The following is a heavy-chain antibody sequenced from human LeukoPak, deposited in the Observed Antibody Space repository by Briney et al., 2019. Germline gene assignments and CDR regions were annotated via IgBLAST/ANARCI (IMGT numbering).Heavy chain of an antibody. V-gene: IGHV4-59*04. Sequence: SETLSLTCTVSGGSISSYYWSWIRQPPGKGLEWIGTISHSGSTFYNPSLKSRVTISVDTSKNQFSLNLSSVTAADTAVYFRARGLGYKPRYFDLWGRGTLVIVSS. D-gene: IGHD5-24*01. CDR2: ISHSGST. CDR3: ARGLGYKPRYFDL. J-gene: IGHJ2*01. CDR1: GGSISSYY.